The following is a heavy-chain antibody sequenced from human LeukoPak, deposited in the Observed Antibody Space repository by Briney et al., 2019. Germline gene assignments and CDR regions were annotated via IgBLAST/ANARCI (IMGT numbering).Heavy chain of an antibody. CDR1: GGSVSSGSYY. V-gene: IGHV4-61*01. CDR2: IYYSGST. J-gene: IGHJ1*01. Sequence: PSETLSLTCTVSGGSVSSGSYYWSWIRQPPGKGLEWIGYIYYSGSTNYNPSLKSRVTISVDTSKNQFSLKLSSVTAADTAVYYCARAKGGGDIQHWGQGTQVTVSS. CDR3: ARAKGGGDIQH. D-gene: IGHD2-21*02.